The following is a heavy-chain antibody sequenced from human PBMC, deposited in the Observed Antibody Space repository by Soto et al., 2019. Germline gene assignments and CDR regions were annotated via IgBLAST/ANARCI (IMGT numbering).Heavy chain of an antibody. Sequence: ASVKVSCKASGYTFTSYGISWVRQAPGQGLEWMGWISAYNGNTNYAQKLQGRVTMTTDTSTSTAYMELRSLRSDDTAVCYCATLNRFLETSYYLDVWGKGTTLTASS. V-gene: IGHV1-18*01. J-gene: IGHJ6*03. D-gene: IGHD3-3*01. CDR2: ISAYNGNT. CDR1: GYTFTSYG. CDR3: ATLNRFLETSYYLDV.